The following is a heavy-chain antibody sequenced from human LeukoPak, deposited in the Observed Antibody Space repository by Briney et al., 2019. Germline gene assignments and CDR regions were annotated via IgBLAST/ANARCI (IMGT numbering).Heavy chain of an antibody. CDR1: GFTFSSYA. CDR2: ISGSGGST. J-gene: IGHJ5*02. CDR3: AKDSEVTTKDHPLEWFDP. V-gene: IGHV3-23*01. D-gene: IGHD4-17*01. Sequence: GGSLRLPCAASGFTFSSYAMSWVRQAPGKGLEWVSAISGSGGSTYYADSVKGRFTISRDNSKNTLYLQMNSLRAEDTAVYYCAKDSEVTTKDHPLEWFDPWGQGTLVTVSS.